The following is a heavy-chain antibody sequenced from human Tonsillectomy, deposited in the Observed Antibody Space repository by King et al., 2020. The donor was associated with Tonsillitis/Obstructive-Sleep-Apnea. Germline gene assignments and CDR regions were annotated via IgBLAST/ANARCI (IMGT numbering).Heavy chain of an antibody. D-gene: IGHD3-10*01. CDR3: AKECMVQGVMSEDF. Sequence: VQLVESGGGLVQPGGSLRLSCAASGFTFGSFAMNWVRPAPGQGREWVSAISGSGASIYYADSVKGRFTISRDNSTNTLYLQMNSLRAEDTAVYYCAKECMVQGVMSEDFWGQGPRVTVSA. CDR2: ISGSGASI. J-gene: IGHJ1*01. V-gene: IGHV3-23*04. CDR1: GFTFGSFA.